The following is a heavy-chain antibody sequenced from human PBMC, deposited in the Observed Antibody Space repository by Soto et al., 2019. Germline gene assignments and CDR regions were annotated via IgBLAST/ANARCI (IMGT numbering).Heavy chain of an antibody. CDR2: IIPMFGTS. J-gene: IGHJ4*02. D-gene: IGHD2-2*02. V-gene: IGHV1-69*13. Sequence: QAQLVQSGAEVTKPGASVKISCKASVYMFTTLPIHWVRQAPGQGLEWMGEIIPMFGTSNYAQKFQGRVTITADESTSTAYMELSSLRSEDTAVYYCARGSCSSTSCYKEYYFDLWGRGTLVTVSS. CDR3: ARGSCSSTSCYKEYYFDL. CDR1: VYMFTTLP.